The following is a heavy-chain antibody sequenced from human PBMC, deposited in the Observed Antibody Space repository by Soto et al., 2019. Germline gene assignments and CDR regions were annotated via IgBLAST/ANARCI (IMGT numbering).Heavy chain of an antibody. Sequence: EVQLLESGGGLVQPGGSLRLPCAASGFTFSSYAMSWVRQAPGKGLEWVSAISGSGGSTYYADSVKGRFTISRDNSKNTLYLQMNSLRAEDTAVYYCAALSGSYYHGWFDPWGQGTMVTVSS. CDR3: AALSGSYYHGWFDP. V-gene: IGHV3-23*01. J-gene: IGHJ5*02. CDR1: GFTFSSYA. CDR2: ISGSGGST. D-gene: IGHD1-26*01.